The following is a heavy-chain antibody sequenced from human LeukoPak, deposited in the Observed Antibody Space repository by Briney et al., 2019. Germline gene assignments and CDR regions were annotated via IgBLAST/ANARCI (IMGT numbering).Heavy chain of an antibody. CDR3: ARGRDYYDSSGYSGLLGY. Sequence: SETLSLTCAVYGGSFSGYYWSWIRQPPGKGLEWIGEINHSGSTNYNPSLKSRVTISVDTSKNQFSLKLSPVTAADTAVYYCARGRDYYDSSGYSGLLGYWGQGTLVTVSS. J-gene: IGHJ4*02. CDR1: GGSFSGYY. D-gene: IGHD3-22*01. V-gene: IGHV4-34*01. CDR2: INHSGST.